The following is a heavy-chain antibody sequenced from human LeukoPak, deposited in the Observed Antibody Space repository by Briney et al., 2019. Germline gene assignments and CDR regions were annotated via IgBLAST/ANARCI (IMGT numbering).Heavy chain of an antibody. CDR3: AKGYDFWSGYLDY. V-gene: IGHV3-9*01. CDR1: GFTFDDYA. Sequence: QTGGSLRLSCAASGFTFDDYAMHWVRQAPGKGLEWVSGISWNSGSIGYADSVKGRFTISRDNAKNSLYLQMNSLRAEDTALYYCAKGYDFWSGYLDYWGQGPLVTVSS. D-gene: IGHD3-3*01. J-gene: IGHJ4*02. CDR2: ISWNSGSI.